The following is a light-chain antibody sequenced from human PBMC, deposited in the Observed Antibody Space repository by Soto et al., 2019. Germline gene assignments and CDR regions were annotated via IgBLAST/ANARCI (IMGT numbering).Light chain of an antibody. CDR2: KVS. CDR1: QSLKYSDENTY. V-gene: IGKV2-30*01. Sequence: DVVMTQSPLSLPVTLGQPASISCRSSQSLKYSDENTYLHWIQQRPGQSPRLLIYKVSNRESGVPDRFSGSGSGTAFTLKISRVEAEDVGVYYCMQGTHWPVTFGQGTRLEIK. CDR3: MQGTHWPVT. J-gene: IGKJ5*01.